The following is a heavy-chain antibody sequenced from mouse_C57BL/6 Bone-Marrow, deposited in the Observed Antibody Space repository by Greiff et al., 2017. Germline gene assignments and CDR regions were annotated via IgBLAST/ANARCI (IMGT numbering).Heavy chain of an antibody. Sequence: EVKLEESGGGLVQPGGSMKLSCVASGFTFSNYWMNWVRQSPEKGLEWVAQIRLKSDNYATHYAESVKGRFTISRDDSKSNVYLQMNNLRAEDTGIYYYTPRWVRQGGFAYWGQGTLVTVSA. D-gene: IGHD2-2*01. CDR1: GFTFSNYW. CDR2: IRLKSDNYAT. CDR3: TPRWVRQGGFAY. J-gene: IGHJ3*01. V-gene: IGHV6-3*01.